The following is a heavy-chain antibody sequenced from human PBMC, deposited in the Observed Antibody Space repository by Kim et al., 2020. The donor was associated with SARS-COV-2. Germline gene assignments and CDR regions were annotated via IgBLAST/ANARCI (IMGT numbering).Heavy chain of an antibody. CDR3: AKGFVATAGYFDY. V-gene: IGHV3-23*01. D-gene: IGHD5-12*01. Sequence: YADSLTGRFTISRDNSKNTLFLEMSSLRAEDTALYYCAKGFVATAGYFDYWGQGALVTVSS. J-gene: IGHJ4*02.